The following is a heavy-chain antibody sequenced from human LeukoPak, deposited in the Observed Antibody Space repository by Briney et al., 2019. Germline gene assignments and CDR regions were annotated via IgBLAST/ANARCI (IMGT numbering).Heavy chain of an antibody. CDR1: GYTFTSSD. Sequence: GASVTVSFKASGYTFTSSDINWVRQATGQGLEWMGWINPKSGRTGYAKKFQDRVSMTMNTSISTAYMEVSSLRFDDTAVYYCARGRSGLAAAGTYDYWGQGTLITVSS. CDR3: ARGRSGLAAAGTYDY. V-gene: IGHV1-8*01. D-gene: IGHD6-13*01. CDR2: INPKSGRT. J-gene: IGHJ4*02.